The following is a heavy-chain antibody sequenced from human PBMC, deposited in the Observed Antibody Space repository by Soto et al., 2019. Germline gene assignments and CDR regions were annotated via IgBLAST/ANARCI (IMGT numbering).Heavy chain of an antibody. J-gene: IGHJ4*02. CDR1: GFTFSHYA. Sequence: PGGSLRLSCVASGFTFSHYALNWVRQAPGKGLEWVSSLTASASDSYYADSVRGRFTISRDNSKDTLYLDMNSLRVDDTAVYYRAKGMWAGVSGYYFDLWGQGTLVTVSS. V-gene: IGHV3-23*01. CDR3: AKGMWAGVSGYYFDL. D-gene: IGHD3-3*01. CDR2: LTASASDS.